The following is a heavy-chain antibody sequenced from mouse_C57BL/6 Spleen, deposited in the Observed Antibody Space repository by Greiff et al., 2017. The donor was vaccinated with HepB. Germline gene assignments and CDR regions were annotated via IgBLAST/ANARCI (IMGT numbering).Heavy chain of an antibody. Sequence: VQLQQSGPELVKPGASVKISCKASGYTFTDYYMNWVKQSHGKSLEWIGDINPNNGGTSYNQKFKGKATLTVDKSSSTAYMELRSLTSEDSAVYYCASPYDYDGAWFAYWGQGTLVTVSA. V-gene: IGHV1-26*01. CDR3: ASPYDYDGAWFAY. J-gene: IGHJ3*01. CDR1: GYTFTDYY. D-gene: IGHD2-4*01. CDR2: INPNNGGT.